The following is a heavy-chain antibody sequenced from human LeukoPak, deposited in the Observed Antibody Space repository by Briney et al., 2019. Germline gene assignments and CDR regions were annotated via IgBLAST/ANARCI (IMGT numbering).Heavy chain of an antibody. CDR1: GFTFSSYA. Sequence: GGSLRLSCAASGFTFSSYAMSWGRQAPGKGVEWVSAISGSGGSTYYADSVKGRFTISRDNSKNTLYLQMNSLRAEDTAVYYCAKDAGSAFDWLAPTALYYFDYWGQGTLVTVSS. V-gene: IGHV3-23*01. CDR3: AKDAGSAFDWLAPTALYYFDY. CDR2: ISGSGGST. J-gene: IGHJ4*02. D-gene: IGHD3-9*01.